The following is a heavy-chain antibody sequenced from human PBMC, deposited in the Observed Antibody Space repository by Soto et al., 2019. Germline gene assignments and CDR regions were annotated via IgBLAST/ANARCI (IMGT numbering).Heavy chain of an antibody. Sequence: GGSLRLSCAASGFTFSSYPMYWVRQAPGKGLEWVAVISYDGSNKYYADSVKGRFTISRDNSKNTLYLQMNSLRAEDTAVYYCARDGWDCSSTSCQITGWFDPWGQGTLVTVSS. J-gene: IGHJ5*02. D-gene: IGHD2-2*01. CDR1: GFTFSSYP. CDR3: ARDGWDCSSTSCQITGWFDP. CDR2: ISYDGSNK. V-gene: IGHV3-30-3*01.